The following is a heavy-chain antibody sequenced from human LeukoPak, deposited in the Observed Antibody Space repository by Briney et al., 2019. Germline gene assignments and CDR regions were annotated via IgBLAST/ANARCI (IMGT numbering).Heavy chain of an antibody. J-gene: IGHJ4*02. D-gene: IGHD2-15*01. CDR3: AKVRYCSGVNCYPDDN. CDR2: MYPAGRT. CDR1: GFSISGNF. Sequence: GGSLRLSCAASGFSISGNFMSWVRQAPGKGLEWVSVMYPAGRTDYGDSVQGRFTISRDNSKNMLYLEMNSLSTEDTAVYYCAKVRYCSGVNCYPDDNWGQGTLVTVSS. V-gene: IGHV3-66*02.